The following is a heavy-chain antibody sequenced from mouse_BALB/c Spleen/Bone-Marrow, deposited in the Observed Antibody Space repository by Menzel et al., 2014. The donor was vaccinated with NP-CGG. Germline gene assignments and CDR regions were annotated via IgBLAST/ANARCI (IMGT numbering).Heavy chain of an antibody. Sequence: SGAELVRSGASVKMSCKASGYTFTSYNMHWVKQTPGQGLEWIGYIYPRNGGTNYNQKFKGKATLTADTSSSTAYMQISSLTSEDSAVYFCARGNYERYFVYWSQSATLTIS. CDR3: ARGNYERYFVY. V-gene: IGHV1-12*01. D-gene: IGHD2-4*01. CDR1: GYTFTSYN. J-gene: IGHJ2*01. CDR2: IYPRNGGT.